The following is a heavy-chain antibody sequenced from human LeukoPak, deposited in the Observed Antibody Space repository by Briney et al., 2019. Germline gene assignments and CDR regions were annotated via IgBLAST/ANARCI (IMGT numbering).Heavy chain of an antibody. Sequence: GRSLRLSCAASGFSLSYYAMHWVRQAPGQGLEWLTVISYDGGKKSYADSVQGRFTISRDNSKNTLYLQMDSLRGEDTAVYYCAKDRCSNGIGCLYYYMDVWGKGTTVTISS. V-gene: IGHV3-30*04. J-gene: IGHJ6*03. CDR2: ISYDGGKK. CDR1: GFSLSYYA. CDR3: AKDRCSNGIGCLYYYMDV. D-gene: IGHD2-8*01.